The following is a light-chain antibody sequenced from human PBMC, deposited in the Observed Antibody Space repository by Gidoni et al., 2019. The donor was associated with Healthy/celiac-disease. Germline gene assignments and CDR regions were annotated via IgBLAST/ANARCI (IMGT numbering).Light chain of an antibody. CDR2: DAS. Sequence: DSQMTQSPSSLSASVGDRVTITCQASQDISNYLNWYQQKPGKAPKLLIYDASNLETGVPSRFIGSGSGTDFTFTISSLQPEDIATYYCQQYDNLPPYTFGQGTKLEIK. V-gene: IGKV1-33*01. CDR3: QQYDNLPPYT. J-gene: IGKJ2*01. CDR1: QDISNY.